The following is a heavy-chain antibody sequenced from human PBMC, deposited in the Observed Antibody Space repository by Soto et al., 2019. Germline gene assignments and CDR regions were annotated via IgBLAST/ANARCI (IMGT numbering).Heavy chain of an antibody. J-gene: IGHJ4*02. CDR1: GFTFSSYA. CDR2: ISYDGSNK. Sequence: GGSLRLSCAASGFTFSSYAMHWVRQAPGKGLEWVAVISYDGSNKYYADSVKGRFTISRDNSKNTLYLQMNSLRAEDTAVYYCARDRDSSGWYSDYWGQGTLVTVSS. D-gene: IGHD6-19*01. CDR3: ARDRDSSGWYSDY. V-gene: IGHV3-30-3*01.